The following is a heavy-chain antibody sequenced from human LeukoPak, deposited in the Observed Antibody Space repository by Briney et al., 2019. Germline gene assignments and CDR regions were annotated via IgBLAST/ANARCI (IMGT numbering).Heavy chain of an antibody. V-gene: IGHV1-18*01. D-gene: IGHD3-3*01. J-gene: IGHJ6*02. CDR3: ARDYDFWSGYIPYYYYGMDV. Sequence: ASVKVSCKASGYTFTSYGISWVRQAPGQGLEWVGWISAYNGNTNYAQKLQGRVTMTTDTSTSTAYMELRSLRSDDTAVCYCARDYDFWSGYIPYYYYGMDVWGQGTTVTVSS. CDR1: GYTFTSYG. CDR2: ISAYNGNT.